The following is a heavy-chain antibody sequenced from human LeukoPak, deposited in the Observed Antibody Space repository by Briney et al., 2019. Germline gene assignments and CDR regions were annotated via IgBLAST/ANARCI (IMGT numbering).Heavy chain of an antibody. D-gene: IGHD2-15*01. CDR2: IKQDGSEK. Sequence: PGGSLRLSCVGSGFSFATYWMSWVRQAPGKGLEWVANIKQDGSEKYYVDSVKGRFTISRDNAKNSLYLQMNSLRAEDTAVYYCARVGYCSGGSCHGHFDYWGQGTLVTVSS. J-gene: IGHJ4*02. V-gene: IGHV3-7*01. CDR1: GFSFATYW. CDR3: ARVGYCSGGSCHGHFDY.